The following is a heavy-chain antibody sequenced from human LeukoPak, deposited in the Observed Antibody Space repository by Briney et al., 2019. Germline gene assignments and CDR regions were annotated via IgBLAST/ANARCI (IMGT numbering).Heavy chain of an antibody. CDR2: IYHSGGT. V-gene: IGHV4-30-2*01. CDR1: GDSIRSGTNN. J-gene: IGHJ4*02. CDR3: ARTRDFWSGYFDY. D-gene: IGHD3-3*01. Sequence: PSQTLSLTCAVSGDSIRSGTNNWSRIRQPPGKGLEWIGYIYHSGGTYYNPSLQSRVTISVDTSKSQFSLKLSSVTAADTAVYYCARTRDFWSGYFDYWGQGILVTVSS.